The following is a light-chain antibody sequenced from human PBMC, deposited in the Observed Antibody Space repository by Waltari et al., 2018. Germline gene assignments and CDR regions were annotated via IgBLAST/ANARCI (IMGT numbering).Light chain of an antibody. V-gene: IGLV1-47*01. CDR1: SSNIGNNH. CDR3: GGWDDNLNGWV. Sequence: QSVMTQPPSTSGTPGQRVIISCSGRSSNIGNNHVYWYQQLPGAAPKLLIYRDNERPSGVPVRVSVSKSGTSASRAISGLRSEDGADYYCGGWDDNLNGWVFGGGTRLTVL. CDR2: RDN. J-gene: IGLJ3*02.